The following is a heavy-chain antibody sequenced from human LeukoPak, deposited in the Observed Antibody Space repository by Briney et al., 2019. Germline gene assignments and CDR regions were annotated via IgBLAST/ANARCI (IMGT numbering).Heavy chain of an antibody. CDR1: GGSISSYY. J-gene: IGHJ4*02. CDR3: ARGINLEYSSSSLGY. Sequence: PSETLSLTCTVSGGSISSYYWSWIRQPPGKGLEWIGEIDDGESTNYNPSLKSRVTISIDTSKNHFSLKLRSVTAADTAVYFCARGINLEYSSSSLGYWGQGTLVTVSS. V-gene: IGHV4-34*01. CDR2: IDDGEST. D-gene: IGHD6-6*01.